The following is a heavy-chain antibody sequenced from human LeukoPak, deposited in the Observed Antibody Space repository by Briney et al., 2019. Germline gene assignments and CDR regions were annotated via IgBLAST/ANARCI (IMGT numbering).Heavy chain of an antibody. CDR2: INSVGSST. J-gene: IGHJ3*02. Sequence: GGSLRLSCTAPGFIFSTYWMHWVRQAPGKGLVWVSRINSVGSSTNYADSVKGRFTISRDNAKNMLYLQMNSLRAEDTAVYYCARVRDYDYVWGRREDAFDIWGQGTMVTVSS. CDR3: ARVRDYDYVWGRREDAFDI. D-gene: IGHD3-16*01. V-gene: IGHV3-74*01. CDR1: GFIFSTYW.